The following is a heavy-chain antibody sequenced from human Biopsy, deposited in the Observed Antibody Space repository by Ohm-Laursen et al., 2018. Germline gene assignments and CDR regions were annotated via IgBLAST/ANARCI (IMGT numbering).Heavy chain of an antibody. CDR2: IYYSGNT. CDR1: GGSISDSTYH. Sequence: TLSLTCTVSGGSISDSTYHWGWIRQSPGKGLEWIGNIYYSGNTDYSPSLKSRVTISVDTSNNQFSLKLRSVTAADTAVYYCARDRFDLLTPNWFDPWGQGTLVTVSS. CDR3: ARDRFDLLTPNWFDP. J-gene: IGHJ5*02. D-gene: IGHD3-9*01. V-gene: IGHV4-39*02.